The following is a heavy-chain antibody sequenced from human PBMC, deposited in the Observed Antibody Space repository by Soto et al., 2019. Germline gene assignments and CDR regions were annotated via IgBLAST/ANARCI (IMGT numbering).Heavy chain of an antibody. V-gene: IGHV3-21*01. CDR2: ISNSSSYI. J-gene: IGHJ6*02. CDR3: ARDSAPDLRYFDWLSPIYYYYGMDV. D-gene: IGHD3-9*01. CDR1: GFTFSSYS. Sequence: PGGSLRLSCAASGFTFSSYSMNWVRQAPGKGLEWVSSISNSSSYIYYADSEKGRCTITRDNAKNSLYLQMNSLRAEDTAVYYWARDSAPDLRYFDWLSPIYYYYGMDVWGQGTTVTVSS.